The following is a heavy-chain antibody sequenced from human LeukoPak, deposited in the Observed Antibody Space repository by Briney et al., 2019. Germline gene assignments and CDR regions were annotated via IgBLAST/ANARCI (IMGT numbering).Heavy chain of an antibody. D-gene: IGHD1-26*01. Sequence: PGGSLRLSCAASGFTFSTYSMNWVRQAPGKGLEWVSYISSSGSTIYYADSVKGRFTISRDNAKNSLYLQMNSLRAEDTAVYYCANTLGATLLRTPDYWGEGTLVTVSS. J-gene: IGHJ4*02. CDR2: ISSSGSTI. CDR1: GFTFSTYS. CDR3: ANTLGATLLRTPDY. V-gene: IGHV3-48*01.